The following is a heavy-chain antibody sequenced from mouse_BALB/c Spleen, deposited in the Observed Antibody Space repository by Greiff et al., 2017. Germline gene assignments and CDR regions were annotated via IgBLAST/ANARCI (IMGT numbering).Heavy chain of an antibody. V-gene: IGHV1S81*02. CDR3: TRDGNYGFAY. Sequence: QVQLKQPGAELVKPGASVKLSCKASGYTFTSYYMYWVKQRPGQGLEWIGGINPSNGGTNFNEKFKSKATLTVDKSSSTAYMQLSSLTSEDSAVYYCTRDGNYGFAYWGQGTLVTVSA. J-gene: IGHJ3*01. D-gene: IGHD2-1*01. CDR1: GYTFTSYY. CDR2: INPSNGGT.